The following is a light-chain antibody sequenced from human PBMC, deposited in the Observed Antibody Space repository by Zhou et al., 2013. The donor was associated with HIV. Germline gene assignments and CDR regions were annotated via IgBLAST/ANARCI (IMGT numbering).Light chain of an antibody. CDR2: NNI. CDR3: SSYTTIDTPVV. Sequence: QSVLTQPPSVSGAPGQRVTISCTGSSSNIGAGYDVHWYQHLPGRAPKLLIYNNIHRPSGVSDRFSGSISGTSASLAITGLQAEDEADYYCSSYTTIDTPVVFGGGTKLTVL. CDR1: SSNIGAGYD. V-gene: IGLV1-40*01. J-gene: IGLJ2*01.